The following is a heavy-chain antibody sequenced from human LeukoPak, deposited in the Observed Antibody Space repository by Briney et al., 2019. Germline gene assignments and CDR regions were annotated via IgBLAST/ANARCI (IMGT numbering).Heavy chain of an antibody. Sequence: ASVKVSCKASGYTFTGYYMHWVRQAPGQGLEWMGWINPNSGGTNYAQKFQGRVTMTRDTSISTAYMELSRLRSDDTAVYCCARFSSSWYEDDAFDIWGQGTMVTVSS. J-gene: IGHJ3*02. D-gene: IGHD6-13*01. V-gene: IGHV1-2*02. CDR3: ARFSSSWYEDDAFDI. CDR2: INPNSGGT. CDR1: GYTFTGYY.